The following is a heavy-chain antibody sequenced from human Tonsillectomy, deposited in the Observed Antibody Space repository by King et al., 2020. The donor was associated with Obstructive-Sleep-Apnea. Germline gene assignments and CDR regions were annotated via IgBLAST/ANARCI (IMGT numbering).Heavy chain of an antibody. CDR1: GGSINNYS. Sequence: QLQESGPGLVKPSETLSLTCTVSGGSINNYSWSWIRQPPTKGLEYIGHIYYSGSTDYNPSLQSRVTVSLDTSKNQFSLKLNSVTAADTAIYYCVRRAGRGKATFDYWGQGTLVPVSS. CDR2: IYYSGST. J-gene: IGHJ4*02. V-gene: IGHV4-59*08. CDR3: VRRAGRGKATFDY. D-gene: IGHD1-26*01.